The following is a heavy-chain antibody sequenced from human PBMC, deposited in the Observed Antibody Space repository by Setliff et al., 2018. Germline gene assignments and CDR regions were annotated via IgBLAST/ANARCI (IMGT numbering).Heavy chain of an antibody. Sequence: SGPTLVNPPQTLTLTCAFSGFSLTASGMCVTWIRQPPVKTLELLARNDWNDDKRYSPSLKSRLTITKDTSKNQVVLTMTNMDPVDTATYYCAHKYGDYVRYFQHWGQGTLVTVSS. D-gene: IGHD4-17*01. CDR3: AHKYGDYVRYFQH. V-gene: IGHV2-5*08. CDR2: NDWNDDK. J-gene: IGHJ1*01. CDR1: GFSLTASGMC.